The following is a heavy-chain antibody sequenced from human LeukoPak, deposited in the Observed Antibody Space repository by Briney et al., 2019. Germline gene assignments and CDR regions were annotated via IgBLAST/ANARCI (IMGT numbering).Heavy chain of an antibody. CDR2: IYPGDSDT. CDR3: ARHVVGPSDSYSYYMDV. CDR1: GYSFTSYW. V-gene: IGHV5-51*01. D-gene: IGHD2-21*01. Sequence: HGESLKISCQGSGYSFTSYWIGWVRQMPGKGLEWMGIIYPGDSDTRYSPSFQGQVTISADKSISTAYLQWSSLKASDTAMYYCARHVVGPSDSYSYYMDVWGKGTTVTVSS. J-gene: IGHJ6*03.